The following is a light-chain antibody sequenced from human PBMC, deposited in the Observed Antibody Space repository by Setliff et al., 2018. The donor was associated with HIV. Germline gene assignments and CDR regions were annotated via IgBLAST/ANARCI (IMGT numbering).Light chain of an antibody. CDR3: QVWDSSSDHHYV. CDR2: DDS. J-gene: IGLJ1*01. Sequence: SYELTQPPSVSVAPGKTARITCGGDNIGSRDVHWYQQKPGQAPVLVVYDDSDRPSGIPERFSGSNSGNTATLTISRVEAGDEADYYCQVWDSSSDHHYVFGTGTKVTVL. CDR1: NIGSRD. V-gene: IGLV3-21*03.